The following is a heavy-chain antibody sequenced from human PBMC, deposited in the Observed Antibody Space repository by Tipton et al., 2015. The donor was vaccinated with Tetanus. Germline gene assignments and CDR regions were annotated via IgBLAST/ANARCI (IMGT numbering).Heavy chain of an antibody. J-gene: IGHJ4*02. CDR1: GFKFSDYW. CDR3: VRSGVSVGVTPWF. CDR2: IREDGGET. V-gene: IGHV3-7*01. Sequence: SLRLSCAASGFKFSDYWMNWVRQAPGKGLEWVANIREDGGETKYVDSVKGRFTISRDNAKSSLYLQMNSLRVEDTAVYYCVRSGVSVGVTPWFWGQGTLVTVSS. D-gene: IGHD2-21*02.